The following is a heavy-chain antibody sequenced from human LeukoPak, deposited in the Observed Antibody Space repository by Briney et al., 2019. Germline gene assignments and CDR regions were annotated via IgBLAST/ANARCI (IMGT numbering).Heavy chain of an antibody. CDR2: IYYSGST. J-gene: IGHJ4*02. CDR3: ARHGGYCSSTSCYGTGFDY. V-gene: IGHV4-59*08. CDR1: GGSISSYY. D-gene: IGHD2-2*01. Sequence: PSETLSLTCTVSGGSISSYYRSWIRQPPGKGLEWIGYIYYSGSTNYNPSLKSRVTISVDTSKNQFSLKLSSVTAADTAVYYCARHGGYCSSTSCYGTGFDYWGQGTLVTVSS.